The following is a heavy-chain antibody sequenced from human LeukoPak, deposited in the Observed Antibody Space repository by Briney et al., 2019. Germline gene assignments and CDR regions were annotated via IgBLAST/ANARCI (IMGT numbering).Heavy chain of an antibody. V-gene: IGHV1-8*01. D-gene: IGHD2-15*01. CDR3: ALGYCSGGSCYKGFDP. J-gene: IGHJ5*02. Sequence: GASVNVSCKASGYTFTIYDINWVRQATGQGLEWMGWMNPNSGNTGYAQKFQGRVTMTRNTSISTAYMELSSLRSEDTAVYYCALGYCSGGSCYKGFDPWGQGTLVTVSS. CDR1: GYTFTIYD. CDR2: MNPNSGNT.